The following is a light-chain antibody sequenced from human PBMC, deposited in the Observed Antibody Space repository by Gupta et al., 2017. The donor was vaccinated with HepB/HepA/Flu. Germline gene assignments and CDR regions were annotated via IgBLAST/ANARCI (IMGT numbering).Light chain of an antibody. V-gene: IGLV2-8*01. CDR1: SSDVGGYNY. J-gene: IGLJ2*01. CDR3: SSYAGSNNLV. Sequence: SALTQPPSASGSPGQSVTISCTGTSSDVGGYNYVSWYQQHPGKAPKLMIYEVSKRPSGVPDRFSGSKSGHTASLTVSGLQAEDEADYYCSSYAGSNNLVFGGGTKLTVL. CDR2: EVS.